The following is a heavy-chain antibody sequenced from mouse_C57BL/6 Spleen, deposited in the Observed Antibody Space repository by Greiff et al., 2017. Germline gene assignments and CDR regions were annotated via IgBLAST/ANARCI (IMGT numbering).Heavy chain of an antibody. D-gene: IGHD1-1*01. Sequence: EVQLQESGPGLVKPSQSLSLTCSVTGYSITSGYYWNWIRQFPGNKLEWMGYISYDGSNNYNPSLKNRISITRDTSKNQFFLKLNSVTTEDTATYYCARDAITTVVAPGAMDYWGQGTSVTVSS. V-gene: IGHV3-6*01. CDR2: ISYDGSN. J-gene: IGHJ4*01. CDR1: GYSITSGYY. CDR3: ARDAITTVVAPGAMDY.